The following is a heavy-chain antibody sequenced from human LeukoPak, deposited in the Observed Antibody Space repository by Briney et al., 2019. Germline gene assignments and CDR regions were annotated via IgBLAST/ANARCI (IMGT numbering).Heavy chain of an antibody. Sequence: SQTLSLTCAISGDSVSGNIAAWNWIRQSPSRGLEWLGRTYYRSKRYNDYTLSEKSRITINPDTSKNQFSLQLNSVTPEDTAVYYCARVLTGSSGGYYRWFDPWGQGTLVTVSS. CDR3: ARVLTGSSGGYYRWFDP. J-gene: IGHJ5*02. CDR1: GDSVSGNIAA. D-gene: IGHD1-26*01. V-gene: IGHV6-1*01. CDR2: TYYRSKRYN.